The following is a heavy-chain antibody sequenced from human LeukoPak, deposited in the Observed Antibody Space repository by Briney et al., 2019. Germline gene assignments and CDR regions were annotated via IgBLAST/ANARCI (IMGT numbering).Heavy chain of an antibody. CDR2: ISAYNGNT. Sequence: ASVKVSCKAAGYTFTGYYMHWVRQAPGQGLEWMGWISAYNGNTNYAQKLQGRVTMTTDTSTSTAYMELRSLRSDDTAVYYCARGPHYDILTGYYRKSAFDIWGQGTMVTVSS. J-gene: IGHJ3*02. V-gene: IGHV1-18*01. CDR3: ARGPHYDILTGYYRKSAFDI. CDR1: GYTFTGYY. D-gene: IGHD3-9*01.